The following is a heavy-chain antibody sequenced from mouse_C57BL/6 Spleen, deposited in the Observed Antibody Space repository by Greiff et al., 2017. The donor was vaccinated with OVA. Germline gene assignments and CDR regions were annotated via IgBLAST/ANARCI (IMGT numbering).Heavy chain of an antibody. CDR3: ARSDHYYGSPYYYAMDY. CDR1: GYTFTSYW. J-gene: IGHJ4*01. D-gene: IGHD1-1*01. CDR2: IHPSDSDT. V-gene: IGHV1-74*01. Sequence: QVQLKQPGAELVKPGASVKVSCKASGYTFTSYWMHWVKQRPGQGLEWIGRIHPSDSDTNYNQKFKGKATLTVDKSSSTAYMQLSSLTSEDSAVYFCARSDHYYGSPYYYAMDYWGQGTSVTVSS.